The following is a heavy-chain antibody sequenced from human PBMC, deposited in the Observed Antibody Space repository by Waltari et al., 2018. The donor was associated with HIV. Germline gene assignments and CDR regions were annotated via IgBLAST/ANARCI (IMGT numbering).Heavy chain of an antibody. J-gene: IGHJ5*02. CDR3: ARGEGGYTYGYNWLDL. Sequence: QVQVVASGGSLVQPGWSRRLSCAASGFSLSSHGMNRVRQAQGKGLEWVALIWYDGSKKYYGDSVKGRFTIFSDKSKNTVFLQMTRLRVEDTATYYCARGEGGYTYGYNWLDLWGQGTVVTVSS. CDR2: IWYDGSKK. D-gene: IGHD1-26*01. V-gene: IGHV3-33*01. CDR1: GFSLSSHG.